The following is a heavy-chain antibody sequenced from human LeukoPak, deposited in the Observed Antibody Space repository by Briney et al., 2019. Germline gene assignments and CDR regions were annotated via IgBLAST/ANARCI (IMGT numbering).Heavy chain of an antibody. CDR3: ARDSRDYGGEPFDY. V-gene: IGHV3-30-3*01. D-gene: IGHD4-23*01. J-gene: IGHJ4*02. CDR2: ISYDGSNK. CDR1: GFTFSSYA. Sequence: GGSLRLSCAASGFTFSSYAMHWVRQAPGKGLEWVAVISYDGSNKYYADSVKGRFTISRDNSKNTLYLQMNSLRAGDTAVYYCARDSRDYGGEPFDYWGQGTLVTVSS.